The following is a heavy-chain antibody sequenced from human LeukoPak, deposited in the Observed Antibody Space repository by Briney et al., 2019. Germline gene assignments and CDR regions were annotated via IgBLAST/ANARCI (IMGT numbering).Heavy chain of an antibody. Sequence: SGGSLRLSCEASGFTFSSYWMNWVRQAPGEGLEWVSEISGSGGSIYYADSVKGRFTISRDSSKNTLYLQMNSLRAEDTAVYYCAKDYGSSVGNSYYGMDVWGHGTTVIVSS. CDR1: GFTFSSYW. V-gene: IGHV3-23*01. D-gene: IGHD6-6*01. CDR2: ISGSGGSI. J-gene: IGHJ6*02. CDR3: AKDYGSSVGNSYYGMDV.